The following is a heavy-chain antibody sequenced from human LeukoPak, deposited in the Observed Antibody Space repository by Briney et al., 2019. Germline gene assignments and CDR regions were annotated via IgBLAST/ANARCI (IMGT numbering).Heavy chain of an antibody. J-gene: IGHJ3*02. V-gene: IGHV3-66*01. CDR2: IYSGGST. D-gene: IGHD3-9*01. Sequence: GGSLRLSCTASGFTVSSNYMSWVRQAPGKGLEWVSVIYSGGSTYYADSVKGRFTISRDNSKNTLYLQMNSLRAEDTAVYYCARDVPHVLRYFDWLSPHAFDIWGQGTMVTVSS. CDR1: GFTVSSNY. CDR3: ARDVPHVLRYFDWLSPHAFDI.